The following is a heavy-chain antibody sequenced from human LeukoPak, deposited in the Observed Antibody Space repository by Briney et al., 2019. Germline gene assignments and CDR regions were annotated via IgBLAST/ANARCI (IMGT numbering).Heavy chain of an antibody. J-gene: IGHJ4*02. Sequence: GEALKISYKGSGYGFTSYWISWGRPMPGKGVEWMGRIDPSDSYTNYSPSFQGHVTISADKSISTAYLQWSSLKASDTAMYYCARNPGIAAAGTSDYWGQGTLVTVSS. CDR1: GYGFTSYW. V-gene: IGHV5-10-1*01. CDR3: ARNPGIAAAGTSDY. CDR2: IDPSDSYT. D-gene: IGHD6-13*01.